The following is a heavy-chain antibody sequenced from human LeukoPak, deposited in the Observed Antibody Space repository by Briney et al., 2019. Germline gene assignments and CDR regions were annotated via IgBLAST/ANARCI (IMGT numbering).Heavy chain of an antibody. CDR3: ATIKRGSIYGYFDF. D-gene: IGHD5-18*01. V-gene: IGHV4-4*07. J-gene: IGHJ4*02. CDR1: GGSISSYY. Sequence: SETLSLTCTVSGGSISSYYWSWIRQPAGKGLEWIGRIYTSGSTNYNPSLKSRVTMSVDTSKNQFSLKLSSVTAADTAVYHCATIKRGSIYGYFDFWGQGVLVTVSS. CDR2: IYTSGST.